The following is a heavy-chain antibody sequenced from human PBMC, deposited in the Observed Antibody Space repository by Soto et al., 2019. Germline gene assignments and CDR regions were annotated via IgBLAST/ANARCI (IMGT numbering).Heavy chain of an antibody. D-gene: IGHD3-3*01. CDR2: ISAYNGNT. Sequence: GASVKVSCKASGYTFTSYGISWVRQAPGQGLECMGWISAYNGNTNYAQKLQGRVTMTTDTSTSTAYMELRSLRSDDTAVYYCARDKSVRITIFGVAHNWFDPWGQGTLVTVSS. CDR3: ARDKSVRITIFGVAHNWFDP. CDR1: GYTFTSYG. V-gene: IGHV1-18*01. J-gene: IGHJ5*02.